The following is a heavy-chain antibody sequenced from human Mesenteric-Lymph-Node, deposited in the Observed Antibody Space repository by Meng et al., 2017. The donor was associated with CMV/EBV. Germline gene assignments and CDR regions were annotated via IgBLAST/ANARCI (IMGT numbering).Heavy chain of an antibody. Sequence: VSGASLTGDSYPWTWIRQPPGTGLEWIGYISNSGNTQYNPALNSRLTISADTSKNQFSLRLWSVTTADTAVYYCARGRWFGELAFDSWGQGALVTVSS. CDR3: ARGRWFGELAFDS. CDR1: GASLTGDSYP. D-gene: IGHD3-10*01. J-gene: IGHJ4*02. CDR2: ISNSGNT. V-gene: IGHV4-61*01.